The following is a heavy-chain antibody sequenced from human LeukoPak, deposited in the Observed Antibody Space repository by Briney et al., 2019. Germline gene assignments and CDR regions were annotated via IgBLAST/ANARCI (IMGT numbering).Heavy chain of an antibody. J-gene: IGHJ4*02. Sequence: PGGSLRLSCAASGFTVSSNYMSWVRQAPGKGLEWVSFIASTSSHIYYADSVKGRFTISRDNAKNSMYLQMNSLRVEDTAVYYCARVGCSSTTCYFPDYWGQGTLVTVSS. CDR3: ARVGCSSTTCYFPDY. D-gene: IGHD2-2*01. CDR2: IASTSSHI. V-gene: IGHV3-21*01. CDR1: GFTVSSNY.